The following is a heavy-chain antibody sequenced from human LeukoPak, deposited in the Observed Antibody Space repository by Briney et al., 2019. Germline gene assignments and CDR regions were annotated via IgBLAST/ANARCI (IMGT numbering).Heavy chain of an antibody. J-gene: IGHJ2*01. CDR2: ISSSSSYI. V-gene: IGHV3-21*01. D-gene: IGHD2-21*02. Sequence: GGSLRLSCAASGFTFSSYSMNWVRQAPGKGLEWVSSISSSSSYIYYADSVKGRFTISRDNAKNSLYLQMNSLRAEDTAVYYCARGPYCGGDCYSYWYFDLWGRGTLVTVSS. CDR1: GFTFSSYS. CDR3: ARGPYCGGDCYSYWYFDL.